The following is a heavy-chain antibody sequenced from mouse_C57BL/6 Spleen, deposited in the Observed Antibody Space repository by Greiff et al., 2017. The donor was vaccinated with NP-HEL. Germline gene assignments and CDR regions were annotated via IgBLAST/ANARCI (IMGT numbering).Heavy chain of an antibody. D-gene: IGHD3-3*01. CDR1: GFTFSSYG. Sequence: EVQVVESGGDLVKPGGSLKLSCAASGFTFSSYGMSWVRQTPDKRLEWVATISSGGSYTYYPDSVKGRFTISRDNAKNTLYLQMSSLKSEDTAMYYCARQGPAWFAYWGQGTLVTVSA. CDR2: ISSGGSYT. CDR3: ARQGPAWFAY. V-gene: IGHV5-6*01. J-gene: IGHJ3*01.